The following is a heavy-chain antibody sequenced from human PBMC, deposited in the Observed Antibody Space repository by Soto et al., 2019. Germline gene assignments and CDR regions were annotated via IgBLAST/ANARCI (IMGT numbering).Heavy chain of an antibody. CDR1: GGSIGRSTYY. CDR2: ISYSGST. V-gene: IGHV4-39*01. Sequence: QLQLQQSGPGLVKPSETLSLTCSVSGGSIGRSTYYWGWIRQPPGKGLEWIGSISYSGSTNYNPSLKGRVTISVDTPKNQFSLKLTSVTAADTALYYCATSYDSTGRDAFDIWGQGTMVTVSS. D-gene: IGHD3-22*01. J-gene: IGHJ3*02. CDR3: ATSYDSTGRDAFDI.